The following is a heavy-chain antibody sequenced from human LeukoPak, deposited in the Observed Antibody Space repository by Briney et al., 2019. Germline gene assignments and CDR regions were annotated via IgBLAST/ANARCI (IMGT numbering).Heavy chain of an antibody. CDR2: IHPSSGAT. CDR1: GYTFIAYH. J-gene: IGHJ4*02. V-gene: IGHV1-2*06. Sequence: GASVNVSCKASGYTFIAYHMHWVRQAPGQGLEWMGRIHPSSGATNYAQRFQGRVTLTRDTSINTAYMELSRLTSDDTAVYYCARDLPFEDWGQGTLVTVS. D-gene: IGHD2/OR15-2a*01. CDR3: ARDLPFED.